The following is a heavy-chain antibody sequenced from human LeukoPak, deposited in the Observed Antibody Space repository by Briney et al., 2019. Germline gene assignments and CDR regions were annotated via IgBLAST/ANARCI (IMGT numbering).Heavy chain of an antibody. Sequence: ASVKVSCKASGYTFAGYYIHWVGQAPGQDLEGMGWIIPHSGGTNYAQKFQDRVTMTRDTSISTAYMELSRLRSDDTAVYYCARDGGDGYNPDRPTDWGQGTLVTVSS. J-gene: IGHJ4*02. V-gene: IGHV1-2*02. D-gene: IGHD5-24*01. CDR1: GYTFAGYY. CDR2: IIPHSGGT. CDR3: ARDGGDGYNPDRPTD.